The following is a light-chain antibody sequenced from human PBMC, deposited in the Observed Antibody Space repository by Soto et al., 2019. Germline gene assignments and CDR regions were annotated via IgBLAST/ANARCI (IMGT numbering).Light chain of an antibody. J-gene: IGKJ1*01. V-gene: IGKV3-20*01. CDR2: GAS. CDR1: QTVCNNY. Sequence: EIVLTQSPGTLSLSPGERASLSCRASQTVCNNYLAWYQLRPGQAPRLLISGASTRATGIPDRISGSGSGTDFTLTIIRLEPEDFAVYYCQHYCNSQWTFGQGTKVEIK. CDR3: QHYCNSQWT.